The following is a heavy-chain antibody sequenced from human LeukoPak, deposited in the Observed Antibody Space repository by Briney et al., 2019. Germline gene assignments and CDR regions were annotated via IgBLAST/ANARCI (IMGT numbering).Heavy chain of an antibody. CDR3: AKRIQSAMAMGY. Sequence: GGSLRLSCAASGFTFDDYAMHWVRQAPGEGLEWVSGISWNSGSIVYADSVKGRFTISRDNSKNTMYLQMNSLRAEDTAVYYCAKRIQSAMAMGYWGQGTLVTVSS. D-gene: IGHD5-18*01. V-gene: IGHV3-9*01. J-gene: IGHJ4*02. CDR1: GFTFDDYA. CDR2: ISWNSGSI.